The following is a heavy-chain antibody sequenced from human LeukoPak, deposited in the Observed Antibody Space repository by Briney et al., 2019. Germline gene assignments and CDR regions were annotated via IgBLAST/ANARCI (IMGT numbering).Heavy chain of an antibody. CDR2: VSGAGGST. CDR1: GFTVSTTY. J-gene: IGHJ4*02. CDR3: AKMALITLDPVDY. D-gene: IGHD3-22*01. V-gene: IGHV3-23*01. Sequence: PGGSLRLSCAASGFTVSTTYMSWVRQAPGKGLEWVSGVSGAGGSTYYADSVQGRFTISRDNSKNTLYLQMNSLRAEDTAFYYCAKMALITLDPVDYWGQGTLVTVSS.